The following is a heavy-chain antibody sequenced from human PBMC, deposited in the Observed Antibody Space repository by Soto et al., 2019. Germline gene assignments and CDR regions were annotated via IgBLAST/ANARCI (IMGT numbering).Heavy chain of an antibody. CDR2: IYHSGST. J-gene: IGHJ4*02. CDR3: ARVDYTRSFDY. CDR1: GGSISSGGYS. D-gene: IGHD3-16*01. V-gene: IGHV4-30-2*01. Sequence: SETLSLTCAVSGGSISSGGYSWSWIRQPPGKGLEWIGYIYHSGSTYYNPSLKSRVTISVDRSKNQFSLKLSSVTAADTAVYYCARVDYTRSFDYWGQGTLVTVSS.